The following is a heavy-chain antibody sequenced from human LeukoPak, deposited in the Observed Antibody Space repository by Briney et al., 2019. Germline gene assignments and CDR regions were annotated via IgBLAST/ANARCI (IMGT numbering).Heavy chain of an antibody. CDR3: ASVVY. J-gene: IGHJ4*02. V-gene: IGHV3-21*01. CDR1: GFTFSSYN. D-gene: IGHD2-15*01. CDR2: FSSSGSYI. Sequence: GGSLRLSCAASGFTFSSYNMNWVRQAPGKGLEWVSSFSSSGSYIYYADSVKGRFTISRDNAKNSLYLQMSSLRAEDTAVYYCASVVYWGQGTLVTVSS.